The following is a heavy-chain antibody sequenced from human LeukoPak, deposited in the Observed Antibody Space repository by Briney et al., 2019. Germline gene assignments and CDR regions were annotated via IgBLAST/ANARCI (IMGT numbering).Heavy chain of an antibody. CDR1: GFTFSCYS. CDR3: ARTARGATITFPAY. CDR2: ISSSSSTI. J-gene: IGHJ4*02. Sequence: QTGGSLRLSCAASGFTFSCYSMNWVRQAPGKGLEWVSYISSSSSTIYYADSVKGRFTISRDNAKNSLYLQMNSLRAEDTAVYYCARTARGATITFPAYWGQGTLVTVSS. D-gene: IGHD1-26*01. V-gene: IGHV3-48*01.